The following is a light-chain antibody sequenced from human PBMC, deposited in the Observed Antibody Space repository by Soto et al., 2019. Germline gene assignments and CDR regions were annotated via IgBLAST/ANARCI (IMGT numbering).Light chain of an antibody. CDR2: GAS. V-gene: IGKV3-20*01. J-gene: IGKJ1*01. Sequence: EIVLTQSPGTLSLSPGERATLSCRASQSVSANYLAWYQQKPGQAPRFLIYGASSRATGIPDRFSGSGSGTDFTLTISRPEPEDFSVYYCQQYGSSPPTFGQGTKVEIK. CDR3: QQYGSSPPT. CDR1: QSVSANY.